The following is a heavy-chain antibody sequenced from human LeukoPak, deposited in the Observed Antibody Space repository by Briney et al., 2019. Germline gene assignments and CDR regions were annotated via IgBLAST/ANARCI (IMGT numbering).Heavy chain of an antibody. CDR1: GGTFSSYA. CDR2: IIPIFGTA. CDR3: ARGYYDSSRYSADAFDI. V-gene: IGHV1-69*13. J-gene: IGHJ3*02. Sequence: ASVKVSCKASGGTFSSYAISWVRQAPGQGLEWMGGIIPIFGTANYAQKFQGRVTITADESTSTAYMELSSLRSEDTAVYYCARGYYDSSRYSADAFDIWGQGTMVTVSS. D-gene: IGHD3-22*01.